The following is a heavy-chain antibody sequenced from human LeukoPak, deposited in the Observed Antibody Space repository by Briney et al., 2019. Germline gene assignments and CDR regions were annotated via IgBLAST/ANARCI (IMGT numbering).Heavy chain of an antibody. CDR3: ATYDSRGYFNY. CDR1: GYTFSIYG. Sequence: ASVKVSCKASGYTFSIYGFSWVRQAPGQRLEWMGWINAGTGHTKYSQEFQGRVTITRDTSASTAYMDLSSLRSEDMAVYYCATYDSRGYFNYWGQGTLVTVSS. CDR2: INAGTGHT. J-gene: IGHJ4*02. V-gene: IGHV1-3*03. D-gene: IGHD3-22*01.